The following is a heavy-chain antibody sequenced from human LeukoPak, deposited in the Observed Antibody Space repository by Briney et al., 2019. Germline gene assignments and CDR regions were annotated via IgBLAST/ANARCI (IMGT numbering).Heavy chain of an antibody. J-gene: IGHJ4*02. CDR2: IIPIFGTA. V-gene: IGHV1-69*13. CDR3: ASTYYDFWSGRNKKSGFDY. Sequence: SVTVSCKASGGTFSSYAINWVRQAPGQGLEWMGGIIPIFGTANYAQKFQGRVTITADESTSTAYMELSSLRSEDTAVYYCASTYYDFWSGRNKKSGFDYWGQGTLVTVSS. CDR1: GGTFSSYA. D-gene: IGHD3-3*01.